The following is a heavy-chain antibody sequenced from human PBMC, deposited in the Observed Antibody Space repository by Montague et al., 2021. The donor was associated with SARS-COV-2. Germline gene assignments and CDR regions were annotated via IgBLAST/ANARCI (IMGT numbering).Heavy chain of an antibody. J-gene: IGHJ6*02. CDR2: IFYNGTT. CDR3: ASDFKNSYAMDV. Sequence: SETLSLTCSSLGAWNCGTNHYNSCLNHRPGRLLEAIACIFYNGTTYYNPSLRSRVTISVQTSKNQFSLPVASVTAPDTAIYYCASDFKNSYAMDVWGQGTTVNVSS. V-gene: IGHV4-39*07. CDR1: GAWNCGTNHY.